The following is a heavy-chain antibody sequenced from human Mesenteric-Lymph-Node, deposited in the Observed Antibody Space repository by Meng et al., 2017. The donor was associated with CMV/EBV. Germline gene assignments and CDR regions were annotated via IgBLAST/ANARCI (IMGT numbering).Heavy chain of an antibody. CDR2: VHYSGTT. Sequence: GSLRLSCAASGFTFDDYAMHWVRQAPGKGLEWVGGVHYSGTTNYNPSLKGRVTISIDTSKNQFSLKLSSVTAADTAVYYCARGRHDFWSALIMGDFDYWGQGTLVTVSS. J-gene: IGHJ4*02. CDR3: ARGRHDFWSALIMGDFDY. V-gene: IGHV4-34*01. CDR1: GFTFDDYA. D-gene: IGHD3-3*01.